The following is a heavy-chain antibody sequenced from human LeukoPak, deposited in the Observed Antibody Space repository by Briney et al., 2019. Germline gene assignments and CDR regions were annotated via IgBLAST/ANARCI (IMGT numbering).Heavy chain of an antibody. J-gene: IGHJ4*02. Sequence: GESLKISCNGSGYNFTSYWIGWGRHMPGKGLEGMGIIDPGDSDTRYSPSFQGQVTISADKYISTAYLQWSSMKASDTAMYYCARLVTGTWDRWGEGTLVTVSS. D-gene: IGHD1-7*01. CDR2: IDPGDSDT. V-gene: IGHV5-51*01. CDR1: GYNFTSYW. CDR3: ARLVTGTWDR.